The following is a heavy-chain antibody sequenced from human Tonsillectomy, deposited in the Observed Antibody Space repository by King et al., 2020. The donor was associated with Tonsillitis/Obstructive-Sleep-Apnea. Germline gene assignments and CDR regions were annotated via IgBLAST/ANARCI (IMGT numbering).Heavy chain of an antibody. J-gene: IGHJ4*02. CDR3: ARGDTYYYDSSGYKVSDY. CDR2: INHSGST. CDR1: GGSFSGYY. D-gene: IGHD3-22*01. Sequence: VQLPQWGAGLLKPSETLSLTCAVYGGSFSGYYWSWIRQPPGKGLEWIGEINHSGSTNYNPSLKSRVTISVDTSKNQFSLKLSSVTAADTAVYYCARGDTYYYDSSGYKVSDYWGQGTLVTVSS. V-gene: IGHV4-34*01.